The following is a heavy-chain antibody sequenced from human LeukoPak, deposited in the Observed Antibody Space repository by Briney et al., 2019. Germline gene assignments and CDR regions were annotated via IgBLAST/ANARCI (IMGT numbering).Heavy chain of an antibody. Sequence: GGSLRLSCAASGFTFSSYSMNWVRQAPGKGLEWVSSISSSSSYIYYADSVKGRFTISRDNCKNSLYLQMNSLRAEDTAVYYCARSLVTAISIGYWGQGTLVTVSS. CDR3: ARSLVTAISIGY. V-gene: IGHV3-21*01. J-gene: IGHJ4*02. CDR2: ISSSSSYI. CDR1: GFTFSSYS. D-gene: IGHD2-21*02.